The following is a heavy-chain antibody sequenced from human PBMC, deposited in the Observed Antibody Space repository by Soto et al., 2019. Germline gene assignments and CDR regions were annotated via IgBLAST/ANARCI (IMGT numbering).Heavy chain of an antibody. J-gene: IGHJ6*02. CDR3: AKDFTPWFGDYFYYYYGMDV. D-gene: IGHD4-17*01. CDR2: MSYDGSK. V-gene: IGHV3-30*18. CDR1: GFTFSSYG. Sequence: QVQLVESGGGVVQPGRSLRLSCAAAGFTFSSYGMHWVRQAPGTGLEWVAVMSYDGSKYYADTVKGRFTISRDNSKNTLYLQINSLRPEDTAVYYCAKDFTPWFGDYFYYYYGMDVWAKGPRSPSP.